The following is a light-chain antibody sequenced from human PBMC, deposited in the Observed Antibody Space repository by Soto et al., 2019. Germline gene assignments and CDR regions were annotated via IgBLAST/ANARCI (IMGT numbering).Light chain of an antibody. Sequence: QSVLTQPASVSGPPGQSITISCTGNTSDVGGYNSVSWYQQHPGKAPKLMIYDVSNRPSGVSNRFSGSKSGNTASLTISGLQAEDEADYYCSSYRSSFNLVFGGGTKLTVL. CDR1: TSDVGGYNS. CDR2: DVS. V-gene: IGLV2-14*03. CDR3: SSYRSSFNLV. J-gene: IGLJ2*01.